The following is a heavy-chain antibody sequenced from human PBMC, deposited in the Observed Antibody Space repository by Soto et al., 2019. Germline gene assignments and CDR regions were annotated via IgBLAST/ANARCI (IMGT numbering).Heavy chain of an antibody. J-gene: IGHJ5*02. V-gene: IGHV3-23*01. CDR1: GFTFSTYA. Sequence: VGSLRLSCAASGFTFSTYALTWVRRAPGKGLEWVSGIGGSGSSTYYADSVKGRFTISRDNPKSTLYLQLNSLRAEDTAVYYCEKGAGWFDPWGQGTLVTVSS. CDR2: IGGSGSST. CDR3: EKGAGWFDP.